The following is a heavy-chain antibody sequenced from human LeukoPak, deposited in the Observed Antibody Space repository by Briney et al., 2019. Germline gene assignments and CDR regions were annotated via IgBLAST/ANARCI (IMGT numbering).Heavy chain of an antibody. Sequence: ASVKVSCKASGDNFSSYVITWVRQAPGQRLEWMGWINAGNGNTKYSQKFQGRVTITRDTSASTAYMELSSLRSEDTAVYYCARGYSSSWPNLDYWGQGTLVTVSS. D-gene: IGHD6-13*01. CDR1: GDNFSSYV. CDR3: ARGYSSSWPNLDY. J-gene: IGHJ4*02. CDR2: INAGNGNT. V-gene: IGHV1-3*01.